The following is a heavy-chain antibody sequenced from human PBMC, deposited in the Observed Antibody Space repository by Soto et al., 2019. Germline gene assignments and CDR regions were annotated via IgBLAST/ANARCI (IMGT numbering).Heavy chain of an antibody. CDR2: INSDGSST. V-gene: IGHV3-74*01. CDR1: AFTLNTYW. J-gene: IGHJ2*01. Sequence: EVQLVESGGGLVQPGGSLRLSCAASAFTLNTYWMHWVRQAPGKGLVWVSRINSDGSSTTYADSVKGRFTIFRDNAKNTLYLQMNILRAEDTAVYYCARGGYGDHYGSYIDLWGRGTQVTVSS. CDR3: ARGGYGDHYGSYIDL. D-gene: IGHD4-17*01.